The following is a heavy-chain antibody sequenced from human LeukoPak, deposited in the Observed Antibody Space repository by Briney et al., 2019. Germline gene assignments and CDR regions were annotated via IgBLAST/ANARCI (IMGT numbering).Heavy chain of an antibody. CDR3: ARVPIGYCSSTSCYYYYYYMDV. V-gene: IGHV1-69*06. CDR1: GGTFSTNS. Sequence: SVKVSCKASGGTFSTNSINWVRQAPGHGLEWMGGVTPVFGTPDYAQKFRGRVRITADKSTSTAYMELSSLRSEDTAVYYCARVPIGYCSSTSCYYYYYYMDVWGKGTTVTVSS. D-gene: IGHD2-2*03. J-gene: IGHJ6*03. CDR2: VTPVFGTP.